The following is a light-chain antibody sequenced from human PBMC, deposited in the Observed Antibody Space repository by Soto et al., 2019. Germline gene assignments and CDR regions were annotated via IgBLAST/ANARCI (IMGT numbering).Light chain of an antibody. CDR1: QSVSSN. Sequence: EIAMTQSPATLSVSPGERATLSCRASQSVSSNLAWYQQKPGQAPRLLIYGASTRATGIPARFSGSGSGTEFTLTISRLQSEDFAVYYCQQYNNWPPWTFGQGTKVDI. J-gene: IGKJ1*01. CDR3: QQYNNWPPWT. CDR2: GAS. V-gene: IGKV3-15*01.